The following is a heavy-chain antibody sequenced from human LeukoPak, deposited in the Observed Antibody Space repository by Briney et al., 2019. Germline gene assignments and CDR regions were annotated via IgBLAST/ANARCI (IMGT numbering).Heavy chain of an antibody. V-gene: IGHV3-30*03. CDR2: ISYDGSNK. CDR3: VFSRDCSSTSCYGAFDI. D-gene: IGHD2-2*01. Sequence: GGSLRLSCAASGFTFSSYGMHWVRQAPGKGLEWVAVISYDGSNKYYADSVKGRFTISRDNSKNTLYLQMNSLRAEDTAVYYCVFSRDCSSTSCYGAFDIWGQGTMVTVSS. J-gene: IGHJ3*02. CDR1: GFTFSSYG.